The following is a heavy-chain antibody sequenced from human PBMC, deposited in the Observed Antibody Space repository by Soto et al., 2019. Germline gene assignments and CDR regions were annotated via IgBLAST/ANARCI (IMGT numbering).Heavy chain of an antibody. V-gene: IGHV4-31*03. Sequence: QVQLQESGPGLVKPSQTLSLTCTVSGGSISSGGYYWSWIRQHPGKGLEWIGYIYYSGSTYYNPSLKSRVTISVDTSKIQFSLKLSSVTAADTDVYYYARAALLEWLFPESGWFDPWGQGTLVTVSS. J-gene: IGHJ5*02. D-gene: IGHD3-3*01. CDR1: GGSISSGGYY. CDR3: ARAALLEWLFPESGWFDP. CDR2: IYYSGST.